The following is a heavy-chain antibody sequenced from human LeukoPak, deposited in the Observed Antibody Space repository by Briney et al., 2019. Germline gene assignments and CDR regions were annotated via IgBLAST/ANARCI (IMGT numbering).Heavy chain of an antibody. CDR3: AKMEVPAVFPYNAFDM. Sequence: GGSLRLSCAPSVFTLSSYAMSCVRQAPGKGLECVSDISRSGDSPYSTHSVKGRYTTSRDNSQNTMYLQMNSMRGDDTAVYYCAKMEVPAVFPYNAFDMWGQGTMVTVSS. J-gene: IGHJ3*02. D-gene: IGHD2-2*01. V-gene: IGHV3-23*01. CDR1: VFTLSSYA. CDR2: ISRSGDSP.